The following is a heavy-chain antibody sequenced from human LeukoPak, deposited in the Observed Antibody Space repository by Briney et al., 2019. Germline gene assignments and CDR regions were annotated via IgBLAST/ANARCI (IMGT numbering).Heavy chain of an antibody. CDR2: IYYSGST. CDR3: ARDKSLDY. V-gene: IGHV4-59*01. CDR1: GGSISSYY. Sequence: PSETLSLTCTVSGGSISSYYWSWIRQPPGKGLEWIGYIYYSGSTNYNPSLKSRVTISVDTSKNQFSLKVRSVTAADTAVYYCARDKSLDYWGQGTLVTVSS. J-gene: IGHJ4*02.